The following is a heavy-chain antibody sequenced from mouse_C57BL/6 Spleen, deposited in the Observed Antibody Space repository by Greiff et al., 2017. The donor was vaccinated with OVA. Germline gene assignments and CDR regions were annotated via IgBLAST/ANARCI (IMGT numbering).Heavy chain of an antibody. Sequence: EVQLQQSGPVLVKPGASVKMSCKASGYTFTDYYMNWVKQSHGKSLEWIGVINPYNGGTSYNQKFKGKATLTVDKSSSTAYMELNSLTSEDSAVYYCARVYYRNEGAWFAYWGQGTLVTVSA. CDR3: ARVYYRNEGAWFAY. CDR2: INPYNGGT. J-gene: IGHJ3*01. D-gene: IGHD2-14*01. CDR1: GYTFTDYY. V-gene: IGHV1-19*01.